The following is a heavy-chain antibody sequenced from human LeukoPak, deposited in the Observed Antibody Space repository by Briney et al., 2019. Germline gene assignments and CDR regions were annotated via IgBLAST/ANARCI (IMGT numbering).Heavy chain of an antibody. CDR1: GFTFSSYG. J-gene: IGHJ4*02. Sequence: GGSLRLSCAASGFTFSSYGMHWVRQAPGKGLEWVAVISYDGSNKYYADSVKGRFTISRDNSKNTLYLQMNSLRAEDTAVYYCAKGAYSSGWYKDSWGQGTLVTVSS. V-gene: IGHV3-30*18. CDR2: ISYDGSNK. D-gene: IGHD6-19*01. CDR3: AKGAYSSGWYKDS.